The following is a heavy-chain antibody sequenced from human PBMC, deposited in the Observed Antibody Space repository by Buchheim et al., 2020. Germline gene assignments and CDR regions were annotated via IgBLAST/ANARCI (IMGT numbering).Heavy chain of an antibody. D-gene: IGHD3-16*02. CDR3: ARALAAGYDYVWGSYRYDYFDY. J-gene: IGHJ4*02. CDR1: GFTFSSYA. CDR2: ISYDGSNK. V-gene: IGHV3-30*04. Sequence: QVQLVESGGGVVQPGRSRRLSCAASGFTFSSYAMHWVRQAPGKGLEWVAVISYDGSNKYYADSVKGRFTISRDNSKNTLYLQMNSLRAEDTAVYYCARALAAGYDYVWGSYRYDYFDYWGQGTL.